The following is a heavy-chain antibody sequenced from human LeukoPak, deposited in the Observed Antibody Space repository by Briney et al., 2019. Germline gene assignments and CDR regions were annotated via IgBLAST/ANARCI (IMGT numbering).Heavy chain of an antibody. CDR1: GGSISSHY. V-gene: IGHV4-59*11. CDR2: IYHSGSI. CDR3: ARGGVRPDY. J-gene: IGHJ4*02. Sequence: PSETLSLTCTVSGGSISSHYWSWIRQPPGKGLEWIGYIYHSGSINYNPSLKSRVTISVDTPKNQFSLKLSSVTAADTAVYYCARGGVRPDYWGQGTLVTVSS. D-gene: IGHD3-10*01.